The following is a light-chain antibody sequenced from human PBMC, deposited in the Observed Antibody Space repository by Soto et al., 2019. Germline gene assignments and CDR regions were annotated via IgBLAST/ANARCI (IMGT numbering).Light chain of an antibody. CDR3: QHSYSSRCT. J-gene: IGKJ3*01. CDR2: AAS. V-gene: IGKV1-39*01. CDR1: QSINTY. Sequence: DIQMTQSPSSLSASVGDRVTITCRASQSINTYLNWYQQKPGKAPKLLIYAASSLQSGVPSRFSGSGSGTDFTLTISSLQPEDFATYYCQHSYSSRCTVGPGTKVEIK.